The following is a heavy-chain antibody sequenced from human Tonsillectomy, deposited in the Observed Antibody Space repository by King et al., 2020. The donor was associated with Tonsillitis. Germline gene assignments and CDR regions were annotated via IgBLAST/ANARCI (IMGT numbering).Heavy chain of an antibody. J-gene: IGHJ5*02. CDR1: GGSISSTSHY. CDR3: ARQDESDRGNPNGFDP. D-gene: IGHD1-14*01. V-gene: IGHV4-39*07. Sequence: QLQESGPGLVKPSETLSLSCTVSGGSISSTSHYWGWIRQRPGQGLEWIGSIYRMGSTYYTPSLKSRVTVSIDTSKNQFSLKLNPVSAADTAVYYCARQDESDRGNPNGFDPWGQGTLVTVSS. CDR2: IYRMGST.